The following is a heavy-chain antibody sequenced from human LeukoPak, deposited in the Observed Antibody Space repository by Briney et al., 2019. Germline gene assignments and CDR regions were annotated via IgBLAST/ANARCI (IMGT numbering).Heavy chain of an antibody. CDR3: ATSDYSNYYYYGMDV. Sequence: SETLSLTCAVYRGSFSGYSWSWIRQPPGKGLEWIGEINHSGSTNYNPSLKSRVTISVDTSKNQFSLKLSSVTAADTAVYYCATSDYSNYYYYGMDVWGQGTTVTVSS. J-gene: IGHJ6*02. D-gene: IGHD4-11*01. CDR1: RGSFSGYS. CDR2: INHSGST. V-gene: IGHV4-34*01.